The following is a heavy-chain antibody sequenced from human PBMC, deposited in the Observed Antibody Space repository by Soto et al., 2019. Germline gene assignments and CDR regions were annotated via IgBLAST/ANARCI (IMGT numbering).Heavy chain of an antibody. CDR3: VRGGGGGLFDP. Sequence: GGSLRLSCAASGFTFSSYAMHWVRQAPGKGLEWVAVISYDGSNNYYADSVKGRFTISRDNAKRSLYLQMMSLTAEDTAIYYCVRGGGGGLFDPWGQGTMVTVSS. D-gene: IGHD2-15*01. CDR1: GFTFSSYA. CDR2: ISYDGSNN. V-gene: IGHV3-30-3*01. J-gene: IGHJ5*02.